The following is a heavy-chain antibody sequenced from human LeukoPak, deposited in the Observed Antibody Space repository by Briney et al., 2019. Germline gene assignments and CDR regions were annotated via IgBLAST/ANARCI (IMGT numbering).Heavy chain of an antibody. CDR3: ARVITLGSYYMDV. CDR1: GGSITNYY. CDR2: IYSSGST. J-gene: IGHJ6*03. D-gene: IGHD3-22*01. V-gene: IGHV4-4*07. Sequence: PSETLSLTCTVSGGSITNYYWSWIRQPAGKGLEWIGRIYSSGSTNYNPSLQSRVTMSVATSKNQFSLKLSSVTAADTAVYYCARVITLGSYYMDVWGKGTTVTISS.